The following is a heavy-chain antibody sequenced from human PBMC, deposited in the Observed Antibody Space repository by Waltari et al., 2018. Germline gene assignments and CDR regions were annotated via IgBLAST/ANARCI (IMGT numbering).Heavy chain of an antibody. CDR2: IYTSGST. J-gene: IGHJ4*02. D-gene: IGHD6-19*01. CDR1: GGSISSYY. V-gene: IGHV4-4*07. Sequence: QVQLQESGPGLVKPSETLSLTCTVSGGSISSYYWSWIRQPAGKGLEWIGRIYTSGSTNYNPSLKSRVTMSVDTSKNQFSLKLSSVTAADTAVYYCAREGSSGWQRDYFDYWGQGTLVTVSS. CDR3: AREGSSGWQRDYFDY.